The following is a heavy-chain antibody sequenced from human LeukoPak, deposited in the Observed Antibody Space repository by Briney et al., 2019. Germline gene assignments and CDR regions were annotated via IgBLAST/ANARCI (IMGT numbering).Heavy chain of an antibody. CDR2: IIPIFGTA. Sequence: ASVKVSCKASGGTFSSYAISWVRQAPGQGLEWMGGIIPIFGTANYAQKFQGRVTITTDESTSTAYMELSSLRSEDTAVYYCAAGPYCRTTSCSLYYFDYWGHGTLVTVSS. CDR3: AAGPYCRTTSCSLYYFDY. J-gene: IGHJ4*01. CDR1: GGTFSSYA. V-gene: IGHV1-69*05. D-gene: IGHD2-2*01.